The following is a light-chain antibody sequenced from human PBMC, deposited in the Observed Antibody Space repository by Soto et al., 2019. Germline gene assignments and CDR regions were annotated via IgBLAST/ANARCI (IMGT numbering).Light chain of an antibody. J-gene: IGKJ4*01. CDR2: DAS. CDR3: QHRSNWLGLT. CDR1: QSVSSY. Sequence: EIVLTQSPATLSLSPGERATLSSRASQSVSSYLAWYQQKPGQAPRLLIYDASNRATGIPARFSGSGSGTDFTLTISSLEPEDFAVYYCQHRSNWLGLTFGGGTKVEIK. V-gene: IGKV3-11*01.